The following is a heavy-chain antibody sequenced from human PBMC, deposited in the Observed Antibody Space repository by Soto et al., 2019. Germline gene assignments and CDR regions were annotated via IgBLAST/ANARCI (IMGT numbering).Heavy chain of an antibody. CDR1: CGSIISGGYS. CDR2: TYQSGSA. CDR3: ARDYYGMDV. Sequence: PSETLSLTCTFSCGSIISGGYSWTWLRQSPGKGLEWIGYTYQSGSAFYNPSLKSRVTISVDRSKNQFSLNLTSVTAADTAVYYCARDYYGMDVWGQGTTVTVSS. V-gene: IGHV4-30-2*06. J-gene: IGHJ6*02.